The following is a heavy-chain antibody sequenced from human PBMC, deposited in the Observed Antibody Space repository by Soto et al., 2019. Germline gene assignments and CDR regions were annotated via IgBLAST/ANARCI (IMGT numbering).Heavy chain of an antibody. J-gene: IGHJ6*02. V-gene: IGHV4-61*01. CDR2: IYYTGST. CDR1: GGSVSRGIHY. D-gene: IGHD4-17*01. Sequence: QVQLQESGPGLVKPSETLSLTCTVSGGSVSRGIHYWSWIRQPPGKGLEWIGYIYYTGSTKYNPSLKCRVPVSVDTPKNQFSLKISSVTAADTAVYSCVRDPHDYGVPAGGMDVWGHGTTVTVSS. CDR3: VRDPHDYGVPAGGMDV.